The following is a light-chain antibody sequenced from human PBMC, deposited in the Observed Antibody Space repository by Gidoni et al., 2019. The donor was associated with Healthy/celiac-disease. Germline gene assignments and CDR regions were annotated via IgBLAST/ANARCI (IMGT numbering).Light chain of an antibody. V-gene: IGKV3-20*01. Sequence: EIVLTQSPGTLSLSPGERATLSCRASQSVSSSYLSWYQQKPGQAPRLLIYGASSRATGIPDRFSSGGSGTDFTLTISILEPEDFAVYYYQQYSSSTLTFGGGTKVEIK. CDR2: GAS. J-gene: IGKJ4*02. CDR1: QSVSSSY. CDR3: QQYSSSTLT.